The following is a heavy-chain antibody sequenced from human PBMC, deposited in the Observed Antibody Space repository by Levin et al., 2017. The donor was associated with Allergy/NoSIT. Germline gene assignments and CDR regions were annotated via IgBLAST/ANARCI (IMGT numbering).Heavy chain of an antibody. V-gene: IGHV3-33*01. CDR1: GFTFSSYA. J-gene: IGHJ4*02. Sequence: PGGSLRLSCAASGFTFSSYAMHWVRQAPGKGLEWVAVIWYDGSNKYYADSVKGRFTISRDNSKNTLYLQMNSLRAEDTAVYYCARDRNAYGVPLDYWGQGTLVTVSS. CDR3: ARDRNAYGVPLDY. D-gene: IGHD2-8*01. CDR2: IWYDGSNK.